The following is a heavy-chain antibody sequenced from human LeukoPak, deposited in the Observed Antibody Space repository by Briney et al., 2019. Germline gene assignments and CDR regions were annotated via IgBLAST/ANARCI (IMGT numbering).Heavy chain of an antibody. Sequence: PSETLSLTFTVSGASISSSNYDGGCSRQPPGKGLEWIGSISYSGSTYYNPSRRSRVTIYVDTSKNQFSLKLRSVTAADRAVYYCVRPRTRMAWFDPWGQGTLVTVSS. CDR2: ISYSGST. CDR3: VRPRTRMAWFDP. D-gene: IGHD5-24*01. CDR1: GASISSSNYD. V-gene: IGHV4-39*01. J-gene: IGHJ5*02.